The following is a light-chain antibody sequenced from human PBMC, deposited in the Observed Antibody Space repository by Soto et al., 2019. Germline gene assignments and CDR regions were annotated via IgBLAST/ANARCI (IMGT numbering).Light chain of an antibody. CDR2: GAS. Sequence: IGVTQSPATLSVSPGERATLSCRASQSVSSNLAWYQQKPGQAPRLLIYGASIRATGIPDRLSGSGSGTYFALTISRLEPEDFAVYYCQQYDTSSTFGQGTKVAIK. CDR3: QQYDTSST. V-gene: IGKV3-20*01. J-gene: IGKJ1*01. CDR1: QSVSSN.